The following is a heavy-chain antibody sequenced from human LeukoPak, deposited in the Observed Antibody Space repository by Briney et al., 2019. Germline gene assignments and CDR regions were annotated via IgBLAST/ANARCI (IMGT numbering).Heavy chain of an antibody. CDR3: ARGYYDSSGYYPVQLPADY. CDR2: IYYSGST. V-gene: IGHV4-59*01. Sequence: SETLSLTCTVSGGSISSYYWSWIRQPPGKGLEWIGYIYYSGSTNYNPSLKSRVTISVDTSKKQFSLKLSSVTAADTAVYYCARGYYDSSGYYPVQLPADYWGQGTLVTVSS. CDR1: GGSISSYY. D-gene: IGHD3-22*01. J-gene: IGHJ4*02.